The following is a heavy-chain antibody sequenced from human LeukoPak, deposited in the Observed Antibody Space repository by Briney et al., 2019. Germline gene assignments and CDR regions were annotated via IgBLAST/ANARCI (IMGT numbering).Heavy chain of an antibody. Sequence: GGSLRLSCVASGFTFDSFTMNWVRQAPGKGLEWVSSINSHYIYYADSVKGRFTISRDIAKTSLYLQMSGLRAEDTGVYYCARNYGSESYSGMDVWGQATTVTVSS. D-gene: IGHD3-10*01. CDR2: INSHYI. V-gene: IGHV3-21*01. J-gene: IGHJ6*02. CDR3: ARNYGSESYSGMDV. CDR1: GFTFDSFT.